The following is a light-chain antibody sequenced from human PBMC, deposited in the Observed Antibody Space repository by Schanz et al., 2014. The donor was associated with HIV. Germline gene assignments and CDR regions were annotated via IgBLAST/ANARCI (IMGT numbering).Light chain of an antibody. V-gene: IGKV3-20*01. Sequence: EIVLTQSPGTLSLSPGERATLSCRASQSVSSSYLAWYQQKPGQAPRLLIYGASSRATGIPDRFSGSGSGTEFTLTISSLQSEDFATYYCLQYNDYAYTFGQGTKLEIK. CDR2: GAS. CDR1: QSVSSSY. CDR3: LQYNDYAYT. J-gene: IGKJ2*01.